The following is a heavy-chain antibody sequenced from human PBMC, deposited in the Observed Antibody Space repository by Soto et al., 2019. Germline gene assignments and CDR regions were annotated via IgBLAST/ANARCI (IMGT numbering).Heavy chain of an antibody. D-gene: IGHD3-3*01. CDR1: GYSFTSYW. Sequence: GESLKISCKGSGYSFTSYWIGWVRQMPGKGLEWMEIIYPGDSDTRYSPSFQGQVTISADKSISTAYLQWSSLKASDTAMFYFARLLYDFWSGYLKNGMDVWGQGTTVTVSS. CDR2: IYPGDSDT. CDR3: ARLLYDFWSGYLKNGMDV. J-gene: IGHJ6*02. V-gene: IGHV5-51*01.